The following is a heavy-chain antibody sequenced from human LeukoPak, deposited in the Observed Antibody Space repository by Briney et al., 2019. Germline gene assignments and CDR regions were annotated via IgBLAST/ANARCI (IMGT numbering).Heavy chain of an antibody. CDR3: ARDPGASSIADMDV. CDR2: MHPNSDDT. V-gene: IGHV1-8*01. J-gene: IGHJ6*03. Sequence: ASVKVSCKASGYTFTNNDIHWVRQATGQGLEWMGWMHPNSDDTGYAQKFQGRVTMTRNTSISTAYMELSSLRPEDTAVYYCARDPGASSIADMDVWGKGTTVTVSS. CDR1: GYTFTNND. D-gene: IGHD6-6*01.